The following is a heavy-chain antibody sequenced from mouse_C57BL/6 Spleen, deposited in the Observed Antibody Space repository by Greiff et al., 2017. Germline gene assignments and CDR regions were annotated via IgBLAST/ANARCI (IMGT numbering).Heavy chain of an antibody. Sequence: VQLQQPGAELVKPGASVKLSCKASGYTFTSYWMHWVKQRPGRGLEWIGRIDPNSGGTKYNEKFKSKATLTVDKPSSTAYMQRSSLTSEDSAVYYCAPSYYGRDYYAMDYWGQGTSVTVSS. CDR1: GYTFTSYW. CDR3: APSYYGRDYYAMDY. CDR2: IDPNSGGT. D-gene: IGHD2-10*01. J-gene: IGHJ4*01. V-gene: IGHV1-72*01.